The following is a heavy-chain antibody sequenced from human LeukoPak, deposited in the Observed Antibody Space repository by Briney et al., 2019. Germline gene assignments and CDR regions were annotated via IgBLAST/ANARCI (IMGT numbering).Heavy chain of an antibody. CDR1: GYTFTSNG. J-gene: IGHJ5*02. CDR3: ARSPTIVVVPAAIRPNWFDP. Sequence: ASVKVSCKASGYTFTSNGISWVRQAPGQGLEWMGWISAYNGNTNYAQKLQGRVTMTTDTSTSTAYMELRSLRSDDTAVYYCARSPTIVVVPAAIRPNWFDPWGQGTLVTVSS. V-gene: IGHV1-18*01. D-gene: IGHD2-2*01. CDR2: ISAYNGNT.